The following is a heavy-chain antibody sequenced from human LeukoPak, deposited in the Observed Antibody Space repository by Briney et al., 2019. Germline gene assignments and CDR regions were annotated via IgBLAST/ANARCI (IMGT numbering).Heavy chain of an antibody. Sequence: GGSLRLSCAAPGFAVSSNYMSWVRQAPGKGLEWVSVIYSGGSTYYADSVKGRFTISRDNSKNTLYLQMNSLRAEDTAVYYCARVDYGDYGFDYWGQGTLVTVSS. CDR3: ARVDYGDYGFDY. CDR2: IYSGGST. V-gene: IGHV3-66*01. J-gene: IGHJ4*02. CDR1: GFAVSSNY. D-gene: IGHD4-17*01.